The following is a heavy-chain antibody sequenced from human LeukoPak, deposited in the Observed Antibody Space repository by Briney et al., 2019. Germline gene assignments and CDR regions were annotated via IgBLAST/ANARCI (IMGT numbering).Heavy chain of an antibody. D-gene: IGHD3-22*01. CDR1: GGSISSYY. J-gene: IGHJ6*03. Sequence: PSETLSLTCTVSGGSISSYYWSWIRQPPGKGLEWIGYIYYSGSTNYNPSLKSRVTISADTSKNQFSLKLSSVTAADTAVYYCARDAYYYDSSGYDHYYYYYMDVWSKGTTVTVSS. V-gene: IGHV4-59*01. CDR3: ARDAYYYDSSGYDHYYYYYMDV. CDR2: IYYSGST.